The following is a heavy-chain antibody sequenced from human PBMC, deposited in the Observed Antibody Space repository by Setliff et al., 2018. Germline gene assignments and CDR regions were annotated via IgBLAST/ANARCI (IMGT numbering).Heavy chain of an antibody. CDR2: IYTRGST. CDR3: ARSEGRRDGYNW. Sequence: PSETLSLTCTVSGDSITSGSYYWSWIRQPAGKGLEWIGQIYTRGSTNENPSLKSRVTISVDTSKNQVSLRLTSVTAADTAVYYCARSEGRRDGYNWWGQGALVTVSS. D-gene: IGHD5-12*01. J-gene: IGHJ4*02. CDR1: GDSITSGSYY. V-gene: IGHV4-61*09.